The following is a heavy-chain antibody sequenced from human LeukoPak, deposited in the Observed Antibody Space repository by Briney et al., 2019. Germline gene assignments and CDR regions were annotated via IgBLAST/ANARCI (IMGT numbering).Heavy chain of an antibody. Sequence: GGSLRLSCAASGFTVSNNYMAWVRQAPGKGLEWVSYISSSSSTIYYADSVKGRFTISRDNAKNTLYLQMNSLRAEDTAVYYCARSWDVDYWGQEPWSPSPQ. J-gene: IGHJ4*01. CDR2: ISSSSSTI. D-gene: IGHD1-26*01. V-gene: IGHV3-48*04. CDR3: ARSWDVDY. CDR1: GFTVSNNY.